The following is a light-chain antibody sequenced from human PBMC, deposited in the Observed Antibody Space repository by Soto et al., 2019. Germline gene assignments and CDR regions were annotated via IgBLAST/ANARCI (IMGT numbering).Light chain of an antibody. CDR1: QSVSSF. J-gene: IGKJ4*01. Sequence: EIVLTQSPATLSLSPGERATLSCRASQSVSSFLAWYQQKPGQAPRLLIYDASNRATGIPARFSGSGSGTAFTLTTSSLEPEDFAVYYCQQRSNWPPLTFGGGTKVDIK. CDR3: QQRSNWPPLT. CDR2: DAS. V-gene: IGKV3-11*01.